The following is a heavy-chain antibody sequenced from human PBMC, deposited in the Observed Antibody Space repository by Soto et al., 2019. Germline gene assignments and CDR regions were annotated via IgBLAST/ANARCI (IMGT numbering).Heavy chain of an antibody. Sequence: GGSLRLSCTASGFTFGDYAMSWFRQAPGKGLEWVGFIRSKAYGGTTEYAASVKGRFTISRDDSKSIAYLQMNSLKTEDTAVYYCTRSMVRGVINLNWFDPWGQGTLVTVSS. CDR3: TRSMVRGVINLNWFDP. V-gene: IGHV3-49*03. D-gene: IGHD3-10*01. CDR2: IRSKAYGGTT. J-gene: IGHJ5*02. CDR1: GFTFGDYA.